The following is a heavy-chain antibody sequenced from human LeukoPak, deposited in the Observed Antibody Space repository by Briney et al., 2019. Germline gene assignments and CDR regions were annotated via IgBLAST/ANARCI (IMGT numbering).Heavy chain of an antibody. CDR3: AKDKRYSGSYLFDY. V-gene: IGHV3-23*01. D-gene: IGHD1-26*01. CDR1: GFTFSSYS. CDR2: ISGSGGST. Sequence: PGGSLRLSCAASGFTFSSYSMNWVRQAPGKGLEWVSAISGSGGSTYYADSVKGRFTISRDNSKNTLYLQMNSLRAEDTAVYYCAKDKRYSGSYLFDYWGQGTLVTVSS. J-gene: IGHJ4*02.